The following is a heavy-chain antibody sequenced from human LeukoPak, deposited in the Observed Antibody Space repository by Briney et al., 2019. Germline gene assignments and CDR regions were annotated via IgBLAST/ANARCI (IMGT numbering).Heavy chain of an antibody. J-gene: IGHJ4*02. D-gene: IGHD3-10*01. CDR2: ISYDGSYK. Sequence: GGSLRLSCVASGFTFSSYGMHWVRQAPGKGLEWVAVISYDGSYKYYADSVKGRFTISRDNSKNTLYLQMNSLRAEDTAVYYCAKGMVRGVHWIDYWGQGTLVTVSS. V-gene: IGHV3-30*18. CDR1: GFTFSSYG. CDR3: AKGMVRGVHWIDY.